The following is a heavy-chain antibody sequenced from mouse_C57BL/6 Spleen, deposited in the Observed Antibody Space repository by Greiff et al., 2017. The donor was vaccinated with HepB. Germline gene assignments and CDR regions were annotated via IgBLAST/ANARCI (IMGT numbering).Heavy chain of an antibody. Sequence: EVKLVESGGGLVKPGGSLKLSCAASGFTFSDYGMHWVRQAPEKGLEWVAYISSGSSTIYYADTVKGRSTISRDNAKNTLFRQMTSLRSEDTAMYYCARPPLYYGNYWYFDVWGTGTTVTVSS. V-gene: IGHV5-17*01. J-gene: IGHJ1*03. CDR2: ISSGSSTI. D-gene: IGHD2-1*01. CDR3: ARPPLYYGNYWYFDV. CDR1: GFTFSDYG.